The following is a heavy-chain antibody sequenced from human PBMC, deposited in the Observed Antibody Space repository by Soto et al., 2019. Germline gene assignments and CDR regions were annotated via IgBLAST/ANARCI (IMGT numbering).Heavy chain of an antibody. D-gene: IGHD6-13*01. CDR1: GFTFGGYA. J-gene: IGHJ4*02. V-gene: IGHV3-49*04. CDR2: IRGRAYGRTT. CDR3: ARYRVAADVSEFDY. Sequence: GGSLRLSCTGSGFTFGGYAMGWVRQAPGKGLEWVGSIRGRAYGRTTEYAASVRGRFTISRDDSNNNAHLQMNSLRTEDTAVYYCARYRVAADVSEFDYWVQGTQVTVSS.